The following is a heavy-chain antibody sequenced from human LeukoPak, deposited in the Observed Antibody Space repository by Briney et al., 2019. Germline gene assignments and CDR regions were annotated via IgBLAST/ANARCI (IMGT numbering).Heavy chain of an antibody. V-gene: IGHV3-23*01. Sequence: GGSLRLSCAASGFTFSSYAMSWVRQAPGKGLEWVSAISGSGGSTYYADSVKGRFTISRDNSKNTLYLQMNSLRAEDTAVYYCARIPGSRYDSSDYWGQGTLVTVSS. D-gene: IGHD3-22*01. CDR1: GFTFSSYA. J-gene: IGHJ4*02. CDR3: ARIPGSRYDSSDY. CDR2: ISGSGGST.